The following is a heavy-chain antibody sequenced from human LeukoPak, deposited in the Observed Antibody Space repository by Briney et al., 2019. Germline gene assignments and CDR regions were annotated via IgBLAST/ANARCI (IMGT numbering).Heavy chain of an antibody. CDR2: INHSGST. Sequence: SETLSLTRAVYGGSFSGYYWSWIRQPPGKGLEWIGEINHSGSTNYNPSLKSRVTISVDTSKNQFSLKLSSVTAADTAVYYCARAPAGGDDILTGPFDYWGQGTLVTVSS. V-gene: IGHV4-34*01. D-gene: IGHD3-9*01. J-gene: IGHJ4*02. CDR1: GGSFSGYY. CDR3: ARAPAGGDDILTGPFDY.